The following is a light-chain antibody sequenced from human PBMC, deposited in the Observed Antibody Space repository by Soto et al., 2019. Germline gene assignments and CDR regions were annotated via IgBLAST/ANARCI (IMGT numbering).Light chain of an antibody. Sequence: IPMTQSPSTLSASVGDRVTITCRASQSISSWLAWYQQKPGKAPKLLIYAASSLQSGVPSRFSGSGSGTDFTLTISSLQPEDFATYYCQQYNILSTFGQGTKVDIK. CDR3: QQYNILST. CDR2: AAS. J-gene: IGKJ1*01. V-gene: IGKV1-5*01. CDR1: QSISSW.